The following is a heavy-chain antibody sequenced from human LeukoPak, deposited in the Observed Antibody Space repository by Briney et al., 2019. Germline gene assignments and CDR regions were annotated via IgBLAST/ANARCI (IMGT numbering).Heavy chain of an antibody. D-gene: IGHD2-2*01. V-gene: IGHV3-66*04. Sequence: PGGSLRLSCAASGFTVSSNYMSWVRQAPGKGLEWVSVIYSGGSTYYADSVKGRLTISRDNSKNTLYLQMNSLRAEDTAVYYCARHYCSSTSCYSSPFDYWGQGTLVTVSS. J-gene: IGHJ4*02. CDR1: GFTVSSNY. CDR2: IYSGGST. CDR3: ARHYCSSTSCYSSPFDY.